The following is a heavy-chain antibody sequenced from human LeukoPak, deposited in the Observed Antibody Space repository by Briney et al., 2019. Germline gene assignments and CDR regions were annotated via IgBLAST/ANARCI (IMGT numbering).Heavy chain of an antibody. D-gene: IGHD3-22*01. Sequence: SETLSLTCAVYGGSLSGYYWSWIRPPPGKGLEWIGEINHSGSTNCNPSLKSRVTISVDTSKNQFSLKLSSMTAADTAVYYCARAGESSGYYQRPRFDYWGQGTLVTVSS. J-gene: IGHJ4*02. CDR3: ARAGESSGYYQRPRFDY. V-gene: IGHV4-34*01. CDR1: GGSLSGYY. CDR2: INHSGST.